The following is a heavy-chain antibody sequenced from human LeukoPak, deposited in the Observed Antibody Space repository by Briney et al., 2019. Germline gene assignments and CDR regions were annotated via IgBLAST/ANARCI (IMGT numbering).Heavy chain of an antibody. CDR3: AKSRGTRGSSWFSIDAFDI. CDR1: GFTFSSYG. V-gene: IGHV3-30*18. CDR2: ISYDGSNK. J-gene: IGHJ3*02. D-gene: IGHD6-13*01. Sequence: GGSLRLSCAASGFTFSSYGMHWVRQAPGKGLEWVAVISYDGSNKYYADSVKGRFTISRDNSKNTLYLQMNSLRAEDTAVYYCAKSRGTRGSSWFSIDAFDIWGQGTMVTVSS.